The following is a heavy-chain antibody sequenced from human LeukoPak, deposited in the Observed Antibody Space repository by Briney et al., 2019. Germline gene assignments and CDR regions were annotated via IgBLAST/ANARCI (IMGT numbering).Heavy chain of an antibody. V-gene: IGHV3-15*01. Sequence: PGGSLRLSCAASGFTFNDAWMTWVRQAPGKGLEWVGRIKSKTDGGTTDYAAPVKGRFTISRDDSKNTLYLQMNSLKTEDTAVYYCTTGYSYGSFDYWGQGTLVTVS. CDR2: IKSKTDGGTT. J-gene: IGHJ4*02. CDR1: GFTFNDAW. D-gene: IGHD5-18*01. CDR3: TTGYSYGSFDY.